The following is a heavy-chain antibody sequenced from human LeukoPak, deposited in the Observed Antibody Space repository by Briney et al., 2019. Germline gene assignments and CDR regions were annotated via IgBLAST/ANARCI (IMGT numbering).Heavy chain of an antibody. CDR2: LNPNSGGT. Sequence: KVSFKASGYTFPGYYMHWVRQAPGQGLEWMGWLNPNSGGTNYSQKFQGRVPMTRDTSISTAYMELSRLRSDDTAVYYCARASSIAARPVDYWGQGTLVTVSS. CDR3: ARASSIAARPVDY. D-gene: IGHD6-6*01. J-gene: IGHJ4*02. V-gene: IGHV1-2*02. CDR1: GYTFPGYY.